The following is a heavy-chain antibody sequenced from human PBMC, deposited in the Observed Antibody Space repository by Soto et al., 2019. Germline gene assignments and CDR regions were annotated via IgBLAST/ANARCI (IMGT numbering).Heavy chain of an antibody. D-gene: IGHD6-13*01. V-gene: IGHV3-30*18. J-gene: IGHJ4*02. CDR3: AKDYRSSWYGSFDD. CDR2: ISYDGSNK. CDR1: GFAFSSYC. Sequence: PXGSLRLSCSAAGFAFSSYCRDWVRQAPGKGLEWVASISYDGSNKYSADSVKGRFTISRDNSTNTLNFQMNSLRAEDTAVYYCAKDYRSSWYGSFDDWGQGTLVTVSS.